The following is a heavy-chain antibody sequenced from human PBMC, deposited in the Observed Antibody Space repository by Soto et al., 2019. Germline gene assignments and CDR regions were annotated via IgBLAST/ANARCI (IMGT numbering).Heavy chain of an antibody. D-gene: IGHD7-27*01. V-gene: IGHV4-31*03. CDR3: AVSKGDDLLGKIDY. CDR1: GGSISSGGYY. CDR2: IYYSGST. J-gene: IGHJ4*02. Sequence: SETLSLTCTVSGGSISSGGYYWSWIRQHPGKGLEWIGYIYYSGSTYYNPSLKSRVTISVDTSKNQFSLKLSSVTAADTAVYYCAVSKGDDLLGKIDYWGQGTLVTVSS.